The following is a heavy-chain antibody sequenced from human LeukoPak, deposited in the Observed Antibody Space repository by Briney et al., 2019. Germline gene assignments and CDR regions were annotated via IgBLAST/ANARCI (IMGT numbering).Heavy chain of an antibody. CDR3: ARGNRKVRTLPYYGMDV. Sequence: ASVKVSCKASGYTFTGYYMHWVRQAPGQGLEWMGWINPNSGGTNYAQKFQGRVTMTRDTSISTAYMELSRLRSDDTAVYYCARGNRKVRTLPYYGMDVWGQGTTVTVSS. CDR2: INPNSGGT. D-gene: IGHD1-14*01. CDR1: GYTFTGYY. V-gene: IGHV1-2*02. J-gene: IGHJ6*02.